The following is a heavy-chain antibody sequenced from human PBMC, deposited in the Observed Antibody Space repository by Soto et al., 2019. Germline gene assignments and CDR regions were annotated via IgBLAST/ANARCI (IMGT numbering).Heavy chain of an antibody. J-gene: IGHJ3*02. D-gene: IGHD2-15*01. CDR1: GGTFSSYA. CDR2: IIPIFLTA. CDR3: AAKEPLGGFDI. V-gene: IGHV1-69*06. Sequence: ASVKVSCEASGGTFSSYAISWLRQDSGQELEWMGGIIPIFLTASYAQRFQSRVTITAAKSTSTAYMELSSLRSEDTAVYYCAAKEPLGGFDIWGQGTMVTVSS.